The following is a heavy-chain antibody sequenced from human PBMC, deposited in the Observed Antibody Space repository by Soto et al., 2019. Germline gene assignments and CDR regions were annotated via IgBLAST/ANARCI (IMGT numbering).Heavy chain of an antibody. D-gene: IGHD1-26*01. V-gene: IGHV3-23*01. CDR1: GFMFSSYG. J-gene: IGHJ6*02. Sequence: QPGGSLRLSCAASGFMFSSYGMPWARQDPGKGLEWVSAISGSGGSTSYADSVKGRFTISRDNAKNTLYLQMNSLRAEDTAVYYCAKVDSGSLHYYYYYGMDVWGQGTTVTVSS. CDR3: AKVDSGSLHYYYYYGMDV. CDR2: ISGSGGST.